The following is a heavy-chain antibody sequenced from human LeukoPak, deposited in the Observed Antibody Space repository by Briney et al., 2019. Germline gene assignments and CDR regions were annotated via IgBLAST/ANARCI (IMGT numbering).Heavy chain of an antibody. CDR2: IYPGDSDT. Sequence: GESLKISCKGSGYSFTSYWISWVRQMPGKGLEWMGIIYPGDSDTRYSPSFQGQVTISADKSISTAYLQWSSLKASDTAMYYCATLPGPQAAAGRETSDAFDIWGQGTMVTVSS. CDR1: GYSFTSYW. D-gene: IGHD6-13*01. CDR3: ATLPGPQAAAGRETSDAFDI. J-gene: IGHJ3*02. V-gene: IGHV5-51*01.